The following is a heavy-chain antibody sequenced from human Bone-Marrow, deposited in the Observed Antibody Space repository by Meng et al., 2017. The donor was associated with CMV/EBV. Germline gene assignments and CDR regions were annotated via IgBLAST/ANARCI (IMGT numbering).Heavy chain of an antibody. CDR2: INPNSGGT. V-gene: IGHV1-2*02. CDR1: GYTFTGYY. J-gene: IGHJ6*02. Sequence: ASVKGSCKASGYTFTGYYMHWVRQAPGQGLEWMGWINPNSGGTNYAQKFLGRGTMTRDTSISTAYMELSRLRSDGTAVYYCARSVPTGYYDYGIDVWGQGTTVTVSS. CDR3: ARSVPTGYYDYGIDV. D-gene: IGHD3-9*01.